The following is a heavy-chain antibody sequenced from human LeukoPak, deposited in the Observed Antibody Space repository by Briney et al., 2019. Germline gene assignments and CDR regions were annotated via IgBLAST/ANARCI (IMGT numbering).Heavy chain of an antibody. CDR2: IYTSGST. J-gene: IGHJ5*02. V-gene: IGHV4-4*07. CDR1: GGSISSYY. CDR3: ARDNPLSLFGGFDP. D-gene: IGHD3-10*01. Sequence: SETLSLTCTVSGGSISSYYWSWIRQPAGKGLEWIGRIYTSGSTNYNPSLKSRVTMSVDTSKNQFSLKLSSVTAADMAVYYCARDNPLSLFGGFDPWGQGTLVTVSS.